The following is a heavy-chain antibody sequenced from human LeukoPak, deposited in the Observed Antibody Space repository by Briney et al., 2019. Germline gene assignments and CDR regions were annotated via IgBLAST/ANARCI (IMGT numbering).Heavy chain of an antibody. D-gene: IGHD6-19*01. CDR2: ISDSGGST. J-gene: IGHJ5*02. CDR1: GFTFSNYD. V-gene: IGHV3-23*01. Sequence: SGGSLRLSCAASGFTFSNYDMSWVRQAPGKGREWVSSISDSGGSTYYADSVKGRFTISRDNSKNTLYLQMTNLRAADTAVYYCAKDLSRAVAADWFDPWDQGSLVTVSS. CDR3: AKDLSRAVAADWFDP.